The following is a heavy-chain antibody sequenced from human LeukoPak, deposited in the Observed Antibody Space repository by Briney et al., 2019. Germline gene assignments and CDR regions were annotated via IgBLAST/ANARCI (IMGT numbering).Heavy chain of an antibody. J-gene: IGHJ6*02. Sequence: GGSLSLSCAASGFTFSSYAMHWVRQAPGRGREGVPVISYDGSNKYYADSVKGRFTISRDNSKNTLYLQMNSLRAEDTAVYYCARVGPADYYGMDVWGQGTTVTVSS. V-gene: IGHV3-30-3*01. CDR3: ARVGPADYYGMDV. CDR1: GFTFSSYA. CDR2: ISYDGSNK.